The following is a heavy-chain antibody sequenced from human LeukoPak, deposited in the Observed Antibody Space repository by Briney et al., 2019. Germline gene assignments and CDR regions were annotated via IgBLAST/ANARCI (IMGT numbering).Heavy chain of an antibody. D-gene: IGHD3-22*01. CDR2: ISSSGSTI. J-gene: IGHJ4*02. Sequence: PGGSLRLSCEASGFTFSNSEMNWVRQAPGKGLEWVSYISSSGSTIYYADSVKGRFTISRDNAKNSLYLQMNSLRAEDTAVYYCACYYYDSSGYFQLDYWGQGTLVTVSS. CDR1: GFTFSNSE. V-gene: IGHV3-48*03. CDR3: ACYYYDSSGYFQLDY.